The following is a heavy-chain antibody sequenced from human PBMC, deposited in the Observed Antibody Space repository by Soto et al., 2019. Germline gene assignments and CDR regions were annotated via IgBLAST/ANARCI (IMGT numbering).Heavy chain of an antibody. J-gene: IGHJ4*02. D-gene: IGHD4-17*01. CDR1: GGSISSGDYY. CDR3: ARTPGGAPADYYFDY. Sequence: QVRLQESGPGLVKPSKTLSLTCTVSGGSISSGDYYWSWIRHHPGGGLEWIGYIHYSGNTYYDPSLKSRLTMSVDTSKNPFSLNRSSVTAADTAVYYCARTPGGAPADYYFDYWGLGTLVTVSS. V-gene: IGHV4-31*03. CDR2: IHYSGNT.